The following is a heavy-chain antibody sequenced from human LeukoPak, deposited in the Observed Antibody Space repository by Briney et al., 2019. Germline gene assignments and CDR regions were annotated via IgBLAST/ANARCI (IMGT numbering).Heavy chain of an antibody. CDR1: GVSISSHS. Sequence: NPSETLSLTCTVSGVSISSHSWSWVRQPPGKGLEWIGYIHYSGITNYNPSLKSRVTISFDTSKNQFSLRLTSVTAADTAVYYCARGDSSNWYPKFDFWGQGILVTVFS. V-gene: IGHV4-59*11. J-gene: IGHJ4*02. CDR3: ARGDSSNWYPKFDF. D-gene: IGHD6-13*01. CDR2: IHYSGIT.